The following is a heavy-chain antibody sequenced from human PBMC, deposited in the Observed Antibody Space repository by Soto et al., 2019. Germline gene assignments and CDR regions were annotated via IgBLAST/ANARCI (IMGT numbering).Heavy chain of an antibody. V-gene: IGHV1-69*13. CDR2: IIPIFGTA. CDR3: ARGLSGSSWYYFDY. Sequence: GASVKVSCKASGGTFSSYAISWVRQAPGQGLGWMGGIIPIFGTANYAQKFQGRVTITADESTSTAYMELSSLRSEDTAVYYCARGLSGSSWYYFDYWGQGTLVTVSS. D-gene: IGHD6-13*01. CDR1: GGTFSSYA. J-gene: IGHJ4*02.